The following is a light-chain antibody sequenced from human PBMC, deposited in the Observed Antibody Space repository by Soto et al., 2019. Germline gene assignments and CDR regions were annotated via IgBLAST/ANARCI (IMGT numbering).Light chain of an antibody. CDR3: SSYRSGGTFV. Sequence: SVRTQPASVSGSPGQSIAISCTGTSSDVGGYNYVSWHQQHPGKAPKALISVVSNRPSGVSNRFSGSKSGNTASLTISGLQAEDEADYYCSSYRSGGTFVFGSGPKVTVL. V-gene: IGLV2-14*01. CDR2: VVS. CDR1: SSDVGGYNY. J-gene: IGLJ1*01.